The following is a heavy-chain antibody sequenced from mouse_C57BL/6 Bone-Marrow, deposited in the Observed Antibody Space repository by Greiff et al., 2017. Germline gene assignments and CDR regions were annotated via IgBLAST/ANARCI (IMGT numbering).Heavy chain of an antibody. CDR1: GYTFTSYW. D-gene: IGHD4-1*01. CDR3: ARSGPLGRSFDY. CDR2: SYPTSGRP. Sequence: QVQLQQPGAELVKPGASVKMSCKASGYTFTSYWITWVKPRPGQGLEWFGDSYPTSGRPNYNEKFKSQAILTVDTSSNTSYMQRSSLTSEDSAVFYCARSGPLGRSFDYWGQGTTLTVSS. J-gene: IGHJ2*01. V-gene: IGHV1-55*01.